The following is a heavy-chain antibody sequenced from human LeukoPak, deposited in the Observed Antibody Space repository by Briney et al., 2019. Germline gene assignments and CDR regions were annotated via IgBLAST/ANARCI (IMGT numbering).Heavy chain of an antibody. CDR3: AKDTWDDSSGYLQNDAFDI. CDR1: GFTFSSYA. CDR2: ISYDGSNK. Sequence: PGGSLRLSCAASGFTFSSYAMHWVRQAPGKGLEWVAVISYDGSNKYYADSVKGRFTISRDNSKNTLYLQMNSLRAEDTALYYCAKDTWDDSSGYLQNDAFDIWGQGTMVTVSS. J-gene: IGHJ3*02. V-gene: IGHV3-30-3*01. D-gene: IGHD3-22*01.